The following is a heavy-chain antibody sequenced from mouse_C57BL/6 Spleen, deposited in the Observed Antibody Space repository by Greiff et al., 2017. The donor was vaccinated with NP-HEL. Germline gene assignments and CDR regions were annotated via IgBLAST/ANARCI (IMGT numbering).Heavy chain of an antibody. CDR1: GYSFTGYY. CDR3: ASPFCYYGSEYFDV. CDR2: INPSTGGT. Sequence: VQLQQSGPELVKPGASVKISCKASGYSFTGYYMNWVKQSPEKSLEWIGEINPSTGGTTYNQKFKAKATLTVDKSSSTAYMQLKSLTSEDSAVYYCASPFCYYGSEYFDVWGTGTTVTVSS. D-gene: IGHD1-1*01. V-gene: IGHV1-42*01. J-gene: IGHJ1*03.